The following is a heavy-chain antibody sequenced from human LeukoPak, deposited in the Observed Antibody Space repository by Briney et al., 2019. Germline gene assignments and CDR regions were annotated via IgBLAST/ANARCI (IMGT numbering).Heavy chain of an antibody. D-gene: IGHD3-10*01. CDR1: GGSSSGYY. J-gene: IGHJ4*02. CDR2: INHSGST. CDR3: ARRDYYGSGSYSN. Sequence: SETLSLTCAVYGGSSSGYYWSWIRQPPGKGLEWIGEINHSGSTNYNPSLKSRVTISVDTSKNQFSLKLSSVTAADTAVYYCARRDYYGSGSYSNWGQGTLVTVSS. V-gene: IGHV4-34*01.